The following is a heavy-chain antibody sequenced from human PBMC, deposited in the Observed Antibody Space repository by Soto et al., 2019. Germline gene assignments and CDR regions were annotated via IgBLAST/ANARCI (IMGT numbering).Heavy chain of an antibody. J-gene: IGHJ5*02. D-gene: IGHD3-16*01. CDR1: GFTFSSYS. CDR3: ARKLDYYYYNWFDP. Sequence: PGGSLRLSCAASGFTFSSYSMNWVRQAPGKGLEWVSSISSSSSYIYYADSVKGRFTISRDNAKNSLYLQMNSLRAEDTAVYYCARKLDYYYYNWFDPWGQGTLVTVSS. V-gene: IGHV3-21*01. CDR2: ISSSSSYI.